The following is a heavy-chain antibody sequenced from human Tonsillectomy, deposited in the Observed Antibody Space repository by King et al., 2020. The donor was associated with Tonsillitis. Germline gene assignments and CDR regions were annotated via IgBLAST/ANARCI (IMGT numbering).Heavy chain of an antibody. D-gene: IGHD1-1*01. Sequence: VQLVESGGGVVQPGRSLRLSCAASGFTLSTSGIHWVRQAPGKGLEWVAGISYDGNTKHYADSVKGRFSFSRDNSKNTLFLRMDSLRAEDTAMYFCAEEGLELDPWGQGTLVTVSS. CDR1: GFTLSTSG. J-gene: IGHJ5*02. V-gene: IGHV3-30*18. CDR2: ISYDGNTK. CDR3: AEEGLELDP.